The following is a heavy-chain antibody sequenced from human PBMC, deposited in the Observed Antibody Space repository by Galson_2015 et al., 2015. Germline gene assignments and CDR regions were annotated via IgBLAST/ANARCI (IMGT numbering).Heavy chain of an antibody. CDR2: ISNSGSSR. D-gene: IGHD2-21*02. V-gene: IGHV3-48*03. Sequence: SLRLSCAASGFTFSSYEMNWVRQAPGKGLEWVSYISNSGSSRYYADSVKGRFTISRDNAENSLYLQMNSLRVEDTAVYYCAIVLFPIGVTVGTRVQGTLVTVSS. CDR3: AIVLFPIGVTVGT. J-gene: IGHJ4*02. CDR1: GFTFSSYE.